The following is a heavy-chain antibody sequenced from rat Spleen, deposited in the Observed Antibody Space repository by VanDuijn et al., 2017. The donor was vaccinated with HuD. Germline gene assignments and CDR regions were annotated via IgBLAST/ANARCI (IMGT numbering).Heavy chain of an antibody. D-gene: IGHD1-12*03. CDR2: IWGDGRT. Sequence: QVQLKESGPGLVQPSQTLSLTCTVSGFSLTSYHVHWVRQPPGKGLEWMGGIWGDGRTDYNSVLNSRLSISRDTSKSQVFLKMNSLQTDDTAIYFCTRSWGYYYDGSPQWFAYWGQGTLVTVSS. CDR3: TRSWGYYYDGSPQWFAY. V-gene: IGHV2-1*01. J-gene: IGHJ3*01. CDR1: GFSLTSYH.